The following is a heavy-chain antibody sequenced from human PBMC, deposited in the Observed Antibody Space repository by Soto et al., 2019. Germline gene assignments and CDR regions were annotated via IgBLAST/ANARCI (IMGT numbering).Heavy chain of an antibody. CDR2: ISGSGGST. CDR1: GFTFSSYA. D-gene: IGHD2-21*02. J-gene: IGHJ6*02. Sequence: HPGGSLRLSCAASGFTFSSYAMSWVRQAPGKGLEWVSAISGSGGSTYYADSVKGRFTISRDNSKNTLYLQMNSLRAEDTAVYYCAEAQRDRRYYYGMDVWGQGTTVTVSS. CDR3: AEAQRDRRYYYGMDV. V-gene: IGHV3-23*01.